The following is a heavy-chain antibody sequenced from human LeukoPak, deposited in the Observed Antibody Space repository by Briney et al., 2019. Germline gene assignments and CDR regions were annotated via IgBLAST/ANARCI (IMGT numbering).Heavy chain of an antibody. J-gene: IGHJ6*04. V-gene: IGHV3-23*01. Sequence: GGSLRLSCAASGFTFSNHAMSWVRQAPGKGLEWVSVIGDSGGSTYYADSVKGRFTISRDNSKNTLYLQMNSLRADDTAVYHCTKGGASSPYTYIDVWGKGTTVIVSS. CDR2: IGDSGGST. CDR3: TKGGASSPYTYIDV. CDR1: GFTFSNHA. D-gene: IGHD6-6*01.